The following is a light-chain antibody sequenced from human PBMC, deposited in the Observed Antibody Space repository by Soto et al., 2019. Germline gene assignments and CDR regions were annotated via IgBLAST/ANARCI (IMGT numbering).Light chain of an antibody. CDR1: QSVSVN. Sequence: EIVMTQSPATLSVSPGERATLSCRASQSVSVNLAWYQQKPGQAPRILIYAASTRATGIPARFSGSGSETEFTLTVRSLQSEDFAVYYCQQYNDWPPYNFGQGTKLEIK. CDR2: AAS. J-gene: IGKJ2*01. V-gene: IGKV3-15*01. CDR3: QQYNDWPPYN.